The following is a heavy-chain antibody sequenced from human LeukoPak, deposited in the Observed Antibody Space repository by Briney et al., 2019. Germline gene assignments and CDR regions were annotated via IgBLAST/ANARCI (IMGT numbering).Heavy chain of an antibody. J-gene: IGHJ2*01. CDR1: GGSFSGYY. CDR2: INHSGST. D-gene: IGHD5-12*01. CDR3: ARVGVATDYWYFDL. V-gene: IGHV4-34*01. Sequence: PSETLSLTCAVYGGSFSGYYWSWIRQPPGKGLEWIGEINHSGSTNYNPSLKSRVTISVDTSKNQFSLKLSSVTAADTAVYYCARVGVATDYWYFDLWGRGTLVTVSS.